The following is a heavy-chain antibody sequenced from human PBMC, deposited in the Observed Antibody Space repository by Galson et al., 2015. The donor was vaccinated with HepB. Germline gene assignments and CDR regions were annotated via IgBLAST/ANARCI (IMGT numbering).Heavy chain of an antibody. Sequence: SLRLSCAASGFTFSSYGMHWVRQAPGKGLEWVAVIWYDGSNKYYADSVKGRFTISRDNSKNTLYLQMNSLRAEDTAVYYCAREGAGNWQWLGGGRYYFDYWGQGTLVTVSS. CDR1: GFTFSSYG. CDR2: IWYDGSNK. D-gene: IGHD6-19*01. J-gene: IGHJ4*02. CDR3: AREGAGNWQWLGGGRYYFDY. V-gene: IGHV3-33*01.